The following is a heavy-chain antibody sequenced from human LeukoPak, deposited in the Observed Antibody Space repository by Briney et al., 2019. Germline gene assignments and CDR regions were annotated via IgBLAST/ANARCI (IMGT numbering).Heavy chain of an antibody. CDR2: IYYSGST. Sequence: PSETLSLTCTVSGGSISSYYWGWIRQPPGKGLEWIGSIYYSGSTYYNPSLKSRVTISVDTSKNQFSLKLSSVTAADTAVYYCASGTGYSGNWFDPWGQGTLVTVSS. J-gene: IGHJ5*02. V-gene: IGHV4-39*01. CDR1: GGSISSYY. CDR3: ASGTGYSGNWFDP. D-gene: IGHD6-13*01.